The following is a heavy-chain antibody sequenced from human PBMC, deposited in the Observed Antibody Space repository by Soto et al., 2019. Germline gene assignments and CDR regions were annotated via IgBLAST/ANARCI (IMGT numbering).Heavy chain of an antibody. J-gene: IGHJ5*02. CDR3: AREKGPVGATSGIDP. D-gene: IGHD1-26*01. V-gene: IGHV1-3*01. Sequence: ASVKVSCKASGYTFTSYAMHWVRQAPGQRLEWMGWINAGNGNTKYSQKFQGRVTITRDTSASTAYMELSSLRSEDTAVYYCAREKGPVGATSGIDPWGQGTLVTVSS. CDR1: GYTFTSYA. CDR2: INAGNGNT.